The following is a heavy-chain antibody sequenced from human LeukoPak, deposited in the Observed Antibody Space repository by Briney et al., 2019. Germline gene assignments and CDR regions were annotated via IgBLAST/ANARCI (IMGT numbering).Heavy chain of an antibody. D-gene: IGHD5-18*01. CDR2: IYHSGSF. J-gene: IGHJ3*02. V-gene: IGHV4-30-2*01. Sequence: PSETLSLTCAVSGGSISSGTYSWSWIRQPPGEGLEWIGYIYHSGSFYYNMPLKSRVTISMDTSKNQFSLKLSSVTAADTAVYYCAREGGYSYGYSKGAFDIWGQGTMVTVSS. CDR1: GGSISSGTYS. CDR3: AREGGYSYGYSKGAFDI.